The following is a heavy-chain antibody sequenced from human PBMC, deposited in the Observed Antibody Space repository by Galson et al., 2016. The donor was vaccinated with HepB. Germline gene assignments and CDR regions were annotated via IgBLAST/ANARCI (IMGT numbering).Heavy chain of an antibody. Sequence: SLRLSCAASGFVFSNFGLSWVRQAPGKGLEWVASISTRRTTYYSDSVQGRFTISRDNSHNTLYLQMDRLRAEDTAIYYCAQDILGVPYYWGQGTLVTVSS. CDR1: GFVFSNFG. CDR3: AQDILGVPYY. D-gene: IGHD2/OR15-2a*01. CDR2: ISTRRTT. J-gene: IGHJ4*02. V-gene: IGHV3-23*01.